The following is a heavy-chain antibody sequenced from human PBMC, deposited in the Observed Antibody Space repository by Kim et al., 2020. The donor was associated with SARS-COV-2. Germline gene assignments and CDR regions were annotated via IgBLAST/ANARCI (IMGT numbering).Heavy chain of an antibody. CDR3: ARDLITMVRGVTYYYYGMDV. V-gene: IGHV3-30*07. Sequence: GRFTISRENSKNTLYLQMNSLRAEDTAVYYCARDLITMVRGVTYYYYGMDVWGQGTTVTVSS. J-gene: IGHJ6*02. D-gene: IGHD3-10*01.